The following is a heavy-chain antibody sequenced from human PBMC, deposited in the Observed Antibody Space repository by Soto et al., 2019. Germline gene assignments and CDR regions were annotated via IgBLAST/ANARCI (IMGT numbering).Heavy chain of an antibody. V-gene: IGHV4-34*01. Sequence: SETLSLTCAVYGGSFSGYYWSWIRQPPGKGLEWIGEINHSGSTNYNPSLKSRVTISVDTSKNQFSLKLSSVTAADTAVYYCARGRVVPAAHYYYYMDVWGKGTTVTVSS. CDR3: ARGRVVPAAHYYYYMDV. CDR1: GGSFSGYY. CDR2: INHSGST. D-gene: IGHD2-2*01. J-gene: IGHJ6*03.